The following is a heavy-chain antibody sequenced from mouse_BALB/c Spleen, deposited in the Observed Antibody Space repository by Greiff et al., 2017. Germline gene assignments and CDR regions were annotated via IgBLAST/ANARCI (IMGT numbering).Heavy chain of an antibody. D-gene: IGHD2-14*01. CDR3: VRYRFYAMDY. J-gene: IGHJ4*01. V-gene: IGHV10-1*02. CDR1: GFTFNTYA. CDR2: IRSKSNNYAT. Sequence: EVKLVESGGGLVQPKGSLKLSCAASGFTFNTYAMNWVRQAPGKGLEWVARIRSKSNNYATYYADSVKDRFTISRDDSQSMLYLQMNNLKTEDTAMYYCVRYRFYAMDYWGQGTSVTVSS.